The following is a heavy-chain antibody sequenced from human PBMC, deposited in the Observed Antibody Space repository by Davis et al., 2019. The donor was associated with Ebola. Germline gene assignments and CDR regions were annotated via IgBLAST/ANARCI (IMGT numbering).Heavy chain of an antibody. Sequence: SVKVSCKPSGFTFTRSAVQWVRQARGQRLESIGWIVVGSGDTNYAQKFQGRVTITADESTATAYMELSGLGSEDSAIYYCATAENSFGVVLRHYFESWGQGTLVTVSS. CDR2: IVVGSGDT. J-gene: IGHJ4*02. V-gene: IGHV1-58*01. CDR3: ATAENSFGVVLRHYFES. D-gene: IGHD3-3*01. CDR1: GFTFTRSA.